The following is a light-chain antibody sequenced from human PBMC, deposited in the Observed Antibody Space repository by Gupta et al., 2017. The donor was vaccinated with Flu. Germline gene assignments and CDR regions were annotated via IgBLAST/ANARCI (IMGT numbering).Light chain of an antibody. CDR3: SSYTSITDTRV. V-gene: IGLV2-14*01. Sequence: QSALTQPASVSGSPGQSLPISCTGTSSDVGAYHYVSWSQLHPGKAPKLIIYEVNNRPSGVSYRLSGSKSGNTASLTISELHPEDEADDVCSSYTSITDTRVFGTGTEVTVL. J-gene: IGLJ1*01. CDR1: SSDVGAYHY. CDR2: EVN.